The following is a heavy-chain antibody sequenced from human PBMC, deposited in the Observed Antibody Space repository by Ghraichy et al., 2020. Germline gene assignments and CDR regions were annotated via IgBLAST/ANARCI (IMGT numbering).Heavy chain of an antibody. CDR3: ARAPTRNDAFDI. CDR1: GFTFSSYS. V-gene: IGHV3-21*01. Sequence: GGSLRLSCAASGFTFSSYSMNWVRQAPGKGLEWVSSISSSSSYIYYADSVKGRFTISRDNAKNSLYLQMNSLRAEDTAVYYCARAPTRNDAFDIWGQGTVVTVSS. J-gene: IGHJ3*02. CDR2: ISSSSSYI.